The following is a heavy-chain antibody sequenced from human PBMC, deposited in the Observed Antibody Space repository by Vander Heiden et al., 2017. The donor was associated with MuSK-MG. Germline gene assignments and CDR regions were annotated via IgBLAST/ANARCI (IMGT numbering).Heavy chain of an antibody. CDR3: ARVYSPLRYFDWLIGSGYFDY. V-gene: IGHV4-34*01. Sequence: QVQLQQWGAGLLKPSETLSLTCAVYGGSFSGYYWSWIRQPPGKGLEWIGEINHSGSTNYNPSLKSRVTISVDTSKNQFSLKLSSVTAADTAVYYCARVYSPLRYFDWLIGSGYFDYWGQGTLVTVSS. D-gene: IGHD3-9*01. J-gene: IGHJ4*02. CDR2: INHSGST. CDR1: GGSFSGYY.